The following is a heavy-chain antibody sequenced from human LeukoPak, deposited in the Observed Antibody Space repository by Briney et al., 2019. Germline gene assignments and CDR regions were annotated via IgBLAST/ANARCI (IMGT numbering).Heavy chain of an antibody. Sequence: SETLSLTCTASGGSISSYYWSWIRQPPGKGLEWIWYIYSRGSTNYNPSLKSRVTISVDTSKNQFSLKLSSVTAADTAVYYCARDYYDSSGNRYFDYWGQGTLVTVSS. CDR3: ARDYYDSSGNRYFDY. CDR2: IYSRGST. J-gene: IGHJ4*02. V-gene: IGHV4-59*01. D-gene: IGHD3-22*01. CDR1: GGSISSYY.